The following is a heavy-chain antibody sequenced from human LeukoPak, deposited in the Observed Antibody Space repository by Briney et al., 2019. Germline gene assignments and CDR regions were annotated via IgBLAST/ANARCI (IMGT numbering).Heavy chain of an antibody. CDR2: INPKTGVT. Sequence: ASVKVSCKASVYNFIDYYMFWIRQAPGQGLEWVGWINPKTGVTSYAQKFQGRVTVTTDTSISTLYMELNSLRSDDTAVYYCARDHVSGRDDRNFDYWGQGTLVTVSS. V-gene: IGHV1-2*02. J-gene: IGHJ4*02. CDR3: ARDHVSGRDDRNFDY. D-gene: IGHD3-10*01. CDR1: VYNFIDYY.